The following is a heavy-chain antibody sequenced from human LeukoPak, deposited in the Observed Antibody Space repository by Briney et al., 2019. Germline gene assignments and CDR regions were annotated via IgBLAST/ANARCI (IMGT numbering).Heavy chain of an antibody. CDR3: ARGVKEEGYVLWGHNWFDP. CDR2: ISYDGSYK. J-gene: IGHJ5*02. V-gene: IGHV3-30*04. Sequence: SAGSLRLSCAASGFTFSSYDMHWLRQAQANGLESVAVISYDGSYKYFADSVKGRFTFSRDNSKNTLYLQMNGLRAEDTAVYYCARGVKEEGYVLWGHNWFDPWGQGTLVSVSS. CDR1: GFTFSSYD. D-gene: IGHD3-16*01.